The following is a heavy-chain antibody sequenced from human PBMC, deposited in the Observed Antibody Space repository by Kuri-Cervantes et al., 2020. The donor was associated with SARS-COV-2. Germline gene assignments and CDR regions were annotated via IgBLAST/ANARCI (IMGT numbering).Heavy chain of an antibody. Sequence: SESLSLTCPVSGGSISSYYWSWNRQPPGKGLEWMGYIYSSRSTNYNPSLKGRVTISVDTSKNQFTLKLSTVNAADTAVYYVAEGGEYNGRGYKPPLDYWGQGTLVTVSS. V-gene: IGHV4-59*01. CDR1: GGSISSYY. CDR3: AEGGEYNGRGYKPPLDY. CDR2: IYSSRST. D-gene: IGHD3-16*01. J-gene: IGHJ4*02.